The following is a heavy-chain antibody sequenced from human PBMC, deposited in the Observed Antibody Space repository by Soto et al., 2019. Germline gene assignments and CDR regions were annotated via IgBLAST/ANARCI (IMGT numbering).Heavy chain of an antibody. J-gene: IGHJ4*02. CDR1: GYTFTSYA. Sequence: QVQLVQSGAEEKKPGASVKVSCKASGYTFTSYAMHWVRQAPGQRLEWIGWINAGNGNTKYSQKFQGRVTITRDTSASTSYMERSSMRSEDTAVYYWVRSSGYYVIDDYWGQGTLVYVSS. CDR2: INAGNGNT. D-gene: IGHD3-22*01. CDR3: VRSSGYYVIDDY. V-gene: IGHV1-3*05.